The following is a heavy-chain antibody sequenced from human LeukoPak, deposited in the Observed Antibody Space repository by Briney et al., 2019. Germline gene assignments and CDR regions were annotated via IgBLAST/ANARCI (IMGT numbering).Heavy chain of an antibody. Sequence: KTGGSLRLSCAASGFTFSSYSMNWVRQAPGKGLEWVSSISSSSSYIYYADSVKGRFTISRDNAKNSLYLQMNSLRAEDTAVYYCARDHRDIVVVPAAPRYYYYMDVWGKGTTVTVSS. J-gene: IGHJ6*03. V-gene: IGHV3-21*01. CDR3: ARDHRDIVVVPAAPRYYYYMDV. D-gene: IGHD2-2*01. CDR1: GFTFSSYS. CDR2: ISSSSSYI.